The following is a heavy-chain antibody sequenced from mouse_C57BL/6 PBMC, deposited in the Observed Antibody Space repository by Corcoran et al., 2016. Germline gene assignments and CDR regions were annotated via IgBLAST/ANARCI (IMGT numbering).Heavy chain of an antibody. CDR3: ASYDYGNYYAMDY. D-gene: IGHD2-4*01. CDR1: GYTFTEYY. Sequence: EVQLQQSGPELVKPGASVKITGKASGYTFTEYYLNWVKQSHGKSLEWIGDINPNNGGTSYNQKFKGKATLTVDKSSSKAYMELRSLTYEDSAVYYCASYDYGNYYAMDYWGQGPSVTVSS. V-gene: IGHV1-26*01. CDR2: INPNNGGT. J-gene: IGHJ4*01.